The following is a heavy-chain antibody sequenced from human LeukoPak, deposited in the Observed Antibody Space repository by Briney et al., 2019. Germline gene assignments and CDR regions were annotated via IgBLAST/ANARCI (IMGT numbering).Heavy chain of an antibody. J-gene: IGHJ4*02. CDR1: GYTFTSYY. CDR3: ARSLDYYGSGSPFSY. Sequence: ASVKVSCKASGYTFTSYYMHWVRQAPGQGLEWMGTINPSGGSTSYAQKFQGRVTMTRDMSTSTVYMELSSLRSEDTAVYYYARSLDYYGSGSPFSYWGQGTLVTVSS. CDR2: INPSGGST. V-gene: IGHV1-46*01. D-gene: IGHD3-10*01.